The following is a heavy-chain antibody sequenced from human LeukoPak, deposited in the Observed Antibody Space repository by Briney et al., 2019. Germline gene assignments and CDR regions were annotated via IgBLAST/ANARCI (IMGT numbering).Heavy chain of an antibody. CDR2: INHSGST. CDR1: GGSFSGYY. D-gene: IGHD2-8*01. V-gene: IGHV4-34*01. CDR3: ARDIGYCTNGVCYPFDP. Sequence: SETLSLTCAVYGGSFSGYYWSWIRQPPGKGLEWIGEINHSGSTNYNPSLKSRVTISVDTSKNQSSLKLSSVTAADTAVYYCARDIGYCTNGVCYPFDPWGQGTLVTVSS. J-gene: IGHJ5*02.